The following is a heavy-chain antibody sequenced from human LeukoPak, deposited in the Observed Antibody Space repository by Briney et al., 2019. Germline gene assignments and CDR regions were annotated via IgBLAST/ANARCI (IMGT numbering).Heavy chain of an antibody. D-gene: IGHD2-15*01. J-gene: IGHJ4*02. V-gene: IGHV3-21*01. Sequence: GGSLRLSCAASGFTFSSYSMNWDRQAPGKGLEWVSSISSSSSYIYYADSVKGRFTISRDNAKNSLYLQMNSLRAEDTAVYYCARGGYCSGGSCYTNFDYWGQGTLVTVSS. CDR3: ARGGYCSGGSCYTNFDY. CDR1: GFTFSSYS. CDR2: ISSSSSYI.